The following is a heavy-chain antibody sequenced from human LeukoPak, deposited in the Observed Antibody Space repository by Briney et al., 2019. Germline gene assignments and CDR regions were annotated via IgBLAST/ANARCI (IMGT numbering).Heavy chain of an antibody. Sequence: GGSLRLSCAASGFTFSSYSMNWVRQAPGKGLEWVSSISSSSSYIYYADSVKGRFTISRVNAKNSLYLQMNSLRAEDTAVYYCAGGAHYDSSGYYFDYWGQGTLVTVSS. CDR2: ISSSSSYI. CDR1: GFTFSSYS. V-gene: IGHV3-21*01. CDR3: AGGAHYDSSGYYFDY. D-gene: IGHD3-22*01. J-gene: IGHJ4*02.